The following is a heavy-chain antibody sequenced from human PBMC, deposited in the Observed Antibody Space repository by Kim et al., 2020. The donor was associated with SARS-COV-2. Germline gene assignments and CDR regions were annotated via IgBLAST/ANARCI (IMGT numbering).Heavy chain of an antibody. V-gene: IGHV4-31*03. D-gene: IGHD3-22*01. J-gene: IGHJ4*02. Sequence: SETLSLTCTVSGGSISSGGYYCSWIRQHPGKGLEWIGYIYNTESTYYSPSLKSRVTIAVDTSKNQFSLKLSSVTAADTAVYYCARGHDRSGYYYDYWGQGTLVTVSS. CDR1: GGSISSGGYY. CDR3: ARGHDRSGYYYDY. CDR2: IYNTEST.